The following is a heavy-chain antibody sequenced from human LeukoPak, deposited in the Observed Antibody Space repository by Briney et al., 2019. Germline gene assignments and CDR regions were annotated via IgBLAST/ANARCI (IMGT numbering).Heavy chain of an antibody. Sequence: SETLSLTCGVSGGSMSSSGYSWGWGWIRQPPGKGLEWIGTTYDSGSPYYIPSLKSRVTISVDTSKNQFSLKLTSVTAADTAVFYCARLAYCGGDCYSSWGQGTLVTVSS. V-gene: IGHV4-39*01. J-gene: IGHJ5*02. CDR1: GGSMSSSGYS. CDR2: TYDSGSP. CDR3: ARLAYCGGDCYSS. D-gene: IGHD2-21*02.